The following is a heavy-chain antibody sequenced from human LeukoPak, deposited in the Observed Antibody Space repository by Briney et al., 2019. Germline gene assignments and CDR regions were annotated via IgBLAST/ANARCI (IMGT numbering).Heavy chain of an antibody. CDR2: IYSGGST. CDR3: ARDLAGYNSFDY. Sequence: PGGSLRLSCAASGFTVSNNYMSWVRQAPGKGLVWVSSIYSGGSTYYTDSVKGRFTISRDNSKNTLYLQMNSLRAEDTAVYYCARDLAGYNSFDYWGQGTLVIVSS. CDR1: GFTVSNNY. V-gene: IGHV3-66*01. J-gene: IGHJ4*02. D-gene: IGHD5-24*01.